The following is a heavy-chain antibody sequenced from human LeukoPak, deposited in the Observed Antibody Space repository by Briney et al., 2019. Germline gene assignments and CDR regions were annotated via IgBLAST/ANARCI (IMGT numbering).Heavy chain of an antibody. CDR1: GGSFSGYY. V-gene: IGHV4-34*01. CDR2: INHSGST. J-gene: IGHJ6*03. CDR3: ARGLYYDFWSGSYYYYLDV. Sequence: SETLSLTCAVYGGSFSGYYWSWIRQPPGKGLEWIGEINHSGSTNYNPSLKSRVTISVDTSKNQFSLKLSSVTAADTAVHYCARGLYYDFWSGSYYYYLDVWGKGTTVTVSS. D-gene: IGHD3-3*01.